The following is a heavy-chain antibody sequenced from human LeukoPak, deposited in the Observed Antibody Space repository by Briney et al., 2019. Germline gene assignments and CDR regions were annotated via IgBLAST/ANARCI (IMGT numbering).Heavy chain of an antibody. V-gene: IGHV3-23*01. J-gene: IGHJ4*02. CDR1: GFTFRTYA. Sequence: GGSLRLSCATSGFTFRTYAMSWVRQAPGKGLEWVSAISAGGVTTNSADSVKGRFTISRDNSKNTLYLQMNSLRAEDTAVYYCAEVPTPYSSSNYFDYWGQGTLVTVSS. CDR2: ISAGGVTT. CDR3: AEVPTPYSSSNYFDY. D-gene: IGHD6-6*01.